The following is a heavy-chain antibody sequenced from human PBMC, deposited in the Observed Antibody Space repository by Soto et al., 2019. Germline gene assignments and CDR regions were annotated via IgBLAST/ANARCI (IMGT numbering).Heavy chain of an antibody. V-gene: IGHV4-4*02. CDR1: GESISSNYW. CDR2: IFHSGNT. D-gene: IGHD4-4*01. J-gene: IGHJ1*01. CDR3: ANSWAEYFQH. Sequence: PSETLSLTCAVSGESISSNYWWSWVRQTPGKGLEWIGEIFHSGNTKYNPSLKSRVTISVDKAKNHFSLKLIYVTAADTAIYYCANSWAEYFQHWGQGTLVTVSS.